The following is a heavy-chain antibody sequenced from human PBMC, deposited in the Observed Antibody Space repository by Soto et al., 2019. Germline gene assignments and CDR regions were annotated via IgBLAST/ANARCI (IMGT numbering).Heavy chain of an antibody. Sequence: QVQLVQSGAEVKKPGASVKVSCKASGYTFTSYGISWGRQAPGQGLEGRGWISAYNGNTNYAQKLXGXVXXTTATSTSTAYMELRSLRSDDTAVYYCARGQATMIVVVGDYWGQGTLVTVSS. D-gene: IGHD3-22*01. CDR3: ARGQATMIVVVGDY. V-gene: IGHV1-18*01. J-gene: IGHJ4*02. CDR1: GYTFTSYG. CDR2: ISAYNGNT.